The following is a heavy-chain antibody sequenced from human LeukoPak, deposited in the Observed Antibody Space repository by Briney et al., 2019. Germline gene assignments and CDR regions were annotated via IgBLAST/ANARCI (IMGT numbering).Heavy chain of an antibody. CDR2: INHSGST. D-gene: IGHD2-2*01. CDR1: GGSFSGYY. CDR3: AREPHCSSTSCYAYYYYYGMDV. Sequence: SETLSLTCAVYGGSFSGYYWSWIRQPPGKGLEWIGEINHSGSTNYNPSLKSRVTISVDTSKNQFSLKLSSVTAADTAVYYCAREPHCSSTSCYAYYYYYGMDVWGQGTTVTVSS. J-gene: IGHJ6*02. V-gene: IGHV4-34*01.